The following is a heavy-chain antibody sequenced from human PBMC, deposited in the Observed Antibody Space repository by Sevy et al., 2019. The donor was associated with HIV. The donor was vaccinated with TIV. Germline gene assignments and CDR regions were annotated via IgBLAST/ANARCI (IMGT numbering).Heavy chain of an antibody. V-gene: IGHV4-34*01. Sequence: SETLSLTCAVHDGSFSGYYWNWIRQLPGKGLEWIGEINESGITYYNPSLMSRVTISVDTSKKQFSLKLNSVTAVDSAVYFCARSPPVVVVPGAPSWFDPWGQGTLVTVSS. CDR2: INESGIT. D-gene: IGHD2-2*01. CDR1: DGSFSGYY. CDR3: ARSPPVVVVPGAPSWFDP. J-gene: IGHJ5*02.